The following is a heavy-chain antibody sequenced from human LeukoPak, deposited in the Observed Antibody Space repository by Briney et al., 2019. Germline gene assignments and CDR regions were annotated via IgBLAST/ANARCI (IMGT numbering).Heavy chain of an antibody. Sequence: SVKVSCKASGGTFSSYAISWVRQAPGQGLEWMGGIIPIFGTANYAQKFQGRVTITADESTSTAYMELSSLRSEDTAVYYCASAVAGPGGTYYYYYGMDVWGQGTTVTVSS. D-gene: IGHD6-19*01. V-gene: IGHV1-69*01. J-gene: IGHJ6*02. CDR1: GGTFSSYA. CDR3: ASAVAGPGGTYYYYYGMDV. CDR2: IIPIFGTA.